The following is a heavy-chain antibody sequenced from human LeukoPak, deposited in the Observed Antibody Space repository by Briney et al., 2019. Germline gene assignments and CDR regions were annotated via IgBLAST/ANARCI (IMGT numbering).Heavy chain of an antibody. D-gene: IGHD3-10*01. CDR3: TRDGSGSYVFDY. J-gene: IGHJ4*02. CDR2: IRSKVFGGTT. Sequence: GGSLRLSCTASGFTFGDYAMSWFRQAPGKGLEWVGFIRSKVFGGTTEYAASVKGRFTISRDDSESIAYLQMNSLKTEDTAVYYCTRDGSGSYVFDYWGQGTLVTVSS. V-gene: IGHV3-49*03. CDR1: GFTFGDYA.